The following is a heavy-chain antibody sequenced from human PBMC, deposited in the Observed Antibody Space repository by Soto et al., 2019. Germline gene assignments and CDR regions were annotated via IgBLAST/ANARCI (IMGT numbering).Heavy chain of an antibody. Sequence: QVQLVESGGGLVKPGGSLRLSCAASGFTFSDYYMSWIRQAPGKGLEWVSYISSSGSTIYYADSVKGRFTISRDNAKNPLYLQMNSLRAEDTAVYYCTRDPVSEVGATRGFDYWGQGTLVTVSS. CDR1: GFTFSDYY. CDR2: ISSSGSTI. V-gene: IGHV3-11*01. CDR3: TRDPVSEVGATRGFDY. J-gene: IGHJ4*02. D-gene: IGHD1-26*01.